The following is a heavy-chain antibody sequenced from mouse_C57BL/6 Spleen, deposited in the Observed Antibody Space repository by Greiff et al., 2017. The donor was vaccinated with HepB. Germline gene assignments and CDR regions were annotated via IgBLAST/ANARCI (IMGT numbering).Heavy chain of an antibody. V-gene: IGHV5-6*01. CDR3: ARHGLYYGYDVRAWFAY. J-gene: IGHJ3*01. Sequence: EVQGVESGGDLVKPGGSLKLSCAASGFTFSSYGMSWVRQTPDKRLEWVATISSGGSYTYYPDSVKGRFTISRDNAKNTLYLQMSSLKSEDTAMYYCARHGLYYGYDVRAWFAYWGQGTLVTVSA. CDR2: ISSGGSYT. CDR1: GFTFSSYG. D-gene: IGHD2-2*01.